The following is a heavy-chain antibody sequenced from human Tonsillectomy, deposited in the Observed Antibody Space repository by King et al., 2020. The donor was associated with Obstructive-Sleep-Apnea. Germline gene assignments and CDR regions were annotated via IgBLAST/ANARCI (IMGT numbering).Heavy chain of an antibody. CDR2: IGTAGDT. CDR1: GFTFSAYD. D-gene: IGHD2/OR15-2a*01. Sequence: VQLVESGGGLVQPGGSLRLSCAASGFTFSAYDMHWVRQATGKGLEWVSVIGTAGDTYYPGSVKGRFTISRENAKNSLYLQMNSLRAGDTAVYYCARVVSRGAFDIWGQGTTVTVSS. CDR3: ARVVSRGAFDI. V-gene: IGHV3-13*01. J-gene: IGHJ3*02.